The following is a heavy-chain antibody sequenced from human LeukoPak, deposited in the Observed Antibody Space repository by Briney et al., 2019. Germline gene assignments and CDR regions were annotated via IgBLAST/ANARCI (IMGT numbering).Heavy chain of an antibody. V-gene: IGHV3-23*01. CDR2: INGGGGST. CDR3: VKGESREQLDWETDY. D-gene: IGHD6-13*01. J-gene: IGHJ4*02. CDR1: GFTFSSYV. Sequence: GGSLRLSCAGSGFTFSSYVMTWVRQAPGKGLEWVSAINGGGGSTYYADSVKGRFTISRDNSKNTLYLQMNSLRAEDTAVYYCVKGESREQLDWETDYWGQGTLVTVSS.